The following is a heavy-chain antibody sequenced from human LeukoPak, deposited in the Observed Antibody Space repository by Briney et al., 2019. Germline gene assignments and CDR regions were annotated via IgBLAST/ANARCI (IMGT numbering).Heavy chain of an antibody. CDR2: ISGSGGST. CDR3: ASQMRIAAAGAYGY. CDR1: GFTFSSYA. V-gene: IGHV3-23*01. D-gene: IGHD6-13*01. J-gene: IGHJ4*02. Sequence: PGGSLRLSCAASGFTFSSYAMSWVRQAPGKGLEWVSAISGSGGSTYYADSVKGRFTISRDNSKNTLYLQMNSLRAEDTAVYYCASQMRIAAAGAYGYWGQGTLVTVSS.